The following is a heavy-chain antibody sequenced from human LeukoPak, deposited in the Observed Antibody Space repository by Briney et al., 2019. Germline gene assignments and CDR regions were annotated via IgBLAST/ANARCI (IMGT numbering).Heavy chain of an antibody. CDR3: ARGAYGGHEKGYYGMDV. CDR2: MNPNSGNT. V-gene: IGHV1-8*01. J-gene: IGHJ6*02. D-gene: IGHD5-12*01. CDR1: GYTFTSYD. Sequence: GASVKVSCKASGYTFTSYDINWVRQATGQGLEWMGWMNPNSGNTGYAQKFQGRVTMTRNTSISTAYMELSSLRSEDTAVYYCARGAYGGHEKGYYGMDVWGQGTTVTVSS.